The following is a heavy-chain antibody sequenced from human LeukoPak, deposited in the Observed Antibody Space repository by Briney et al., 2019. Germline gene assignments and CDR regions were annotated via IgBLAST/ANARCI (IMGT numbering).Heavy chain of an antibody. CDR1: GFTFRDYW. V-gene: IGHV3-21*01. J-gene: IGHJ5*02. Sequence: GGSLRLSCEVSGFTFRDYWMHWVRQVPGKGLEWVSIISRTSESTFYADSVKGRFTISRDNAKNSLYLQMNGLRADDTATYYCARGATDTTRWFDPWGQGTLVTVSS. CDR3: ARGATDTTRWFDP. CDR2: ISRTSEST. D-gene: IGHD1-7*01.